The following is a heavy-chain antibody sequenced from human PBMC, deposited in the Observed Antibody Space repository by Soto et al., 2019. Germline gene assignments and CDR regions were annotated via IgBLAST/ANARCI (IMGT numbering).Heavy chain of an antibody. CDR3: AGSSSFYSPFDY. D-gene: IGHD2-2*01. V-gene: IGHV1-18*01. Sequence: ASVKVSCKAPGYTFSSYGISWVRQAPGQGLEWLGWINAYNGNTNYAQKFQGRVTITTDTSTSTAYMELKSLRSDDTAVYYCAGSSSFYSPFDYWGQGTLVTVSS. CDR1: GYTFSSYG. J-gene: IGHJ4*01. CDR2: INAYNGNT.